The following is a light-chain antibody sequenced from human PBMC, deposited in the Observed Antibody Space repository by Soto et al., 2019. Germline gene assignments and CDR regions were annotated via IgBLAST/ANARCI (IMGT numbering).Light chain of an antibody. CDR2: SDD. CDR1: SSNIGSNA. Sequence: QSVLTQPPSASGTPGQRVTISCSGSSSNIGSNAVSWYQHFPGTAPKVLIYSDDQRPSGVPDRFSGSKSGTSASLAISGLRAEDEADYFSAAWGDSLNTWVFGGGTQLTVL. J-gene: IGLJ3*02. V-gene: IGLV1-44*01. CDR3: AAWGDSLNTWV.